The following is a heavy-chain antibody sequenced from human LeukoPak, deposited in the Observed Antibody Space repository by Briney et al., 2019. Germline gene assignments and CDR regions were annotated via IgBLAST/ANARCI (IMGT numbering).Heavy chain of an antibody. J-gene: IGHJ4*02. CDR2: ISSSGSHM. CDR1: GFTFSSYS. CDR3: TRLTFGGVIGFEY. V-gene: IGHV3-21*01. Sequence: KPGGSLRLSCAASGFTFSSYSMNWVRQAPGKGLEWVSSISSSGSHMYYADSVKGRFTISRDNAKNSLYLQMNSLRAEDTAVYHCTRLTFGGVIGFEYWGQGTLVTVSS. D-gene: IGHD3-16*02.